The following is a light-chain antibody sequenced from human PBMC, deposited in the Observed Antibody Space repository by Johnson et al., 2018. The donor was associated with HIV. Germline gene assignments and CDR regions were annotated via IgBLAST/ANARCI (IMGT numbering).Light chain of an antibody. J-gene: IGLJ1*01. CDR1: YSNIGNNY. CDR2: KND. Sequence: QSVLTQPPSVSAAPGQKVTISCSGNYSNIGNNYVSWYQQLPGTAPKLLIYKNDKRPSGIPDRFSGSKSGTSATLGITGLQTGDEADYYCGTWDSRLNVYLFGPGTKVTVL. CDR3: GTWDSRLNVYL. V-gene: IGLV1-51*02.